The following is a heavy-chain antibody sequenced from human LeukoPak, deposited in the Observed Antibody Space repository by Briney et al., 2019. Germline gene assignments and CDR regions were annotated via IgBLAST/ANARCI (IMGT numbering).Heavy chain of an antibody. Sequence: SETLSLTCAVYGGSFSGYYWSWIRQPPGKGLEWIGEINHSGSTNYNPSLKSRVTISVDTSKNQFSLKLSSVTAADTAVYYCARDYGDPYYYYYGMDVWGQGTTVTASS. CDR3: ARDYGDPYYYYYGMDV. CDR1: GGSFSGYY. CDR2: INHSGST. V-gene: IGHV4-34*01. D-gene: IGHD4-17*01. J-gene: IGHJ6*02.